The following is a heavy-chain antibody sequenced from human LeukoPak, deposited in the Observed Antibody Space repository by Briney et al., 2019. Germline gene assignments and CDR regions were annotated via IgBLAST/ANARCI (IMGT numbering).Heavy chain of an antibody. V-gene: IGHV3-30*04. CDR3: AKAPTGLRLSLFDY. Sequence: GGSLRLSCAASGFTSSRYSKHWIRQAPGKGLEWVAVISYDGTNKYYADSVTGRFTISRDNSKNTLYLQMNSLRAEDTAVYYCAKAPTGLRLSLFDYWGQGTLVTVSS. D-gene: IGHD3-16*01. J-gene: IGHJ4*02. CDR2: ISYDGTNK. CDR1: GFTSSRYS.